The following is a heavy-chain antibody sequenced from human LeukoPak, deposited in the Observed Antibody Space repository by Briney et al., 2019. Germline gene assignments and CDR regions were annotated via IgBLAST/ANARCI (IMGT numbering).Heavy chain of an antibody. V-gene: IGHV3-21*01. Sequence: GGSLRLSCAASGFTFSRYRMNWVRQAPGKGLEGVSSISSSSSYIYYADSVKGRFPISRDNAKNSLYLQMNSLRAEDTAVYYCARVTGPFDYWGQGTLVTVSS. CDR2: ISSSSSYI. D-gene: IGHD7-27*01. CDR3: ARVTGPFDY. J-gene: IGHJ4*02. CDR1: GFTFSRYR.